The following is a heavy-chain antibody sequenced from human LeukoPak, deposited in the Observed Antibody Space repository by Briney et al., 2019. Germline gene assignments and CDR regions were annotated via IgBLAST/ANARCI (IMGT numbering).Heavy chain of an antibody. CDR3: ARAVGYGAGSYGFDI. CDR1: GFTFSSYW. D-gene: IGHD3-10*01. CDR2: INSDGSST. V-gene: IGHV3-74*01. Sequence: GGSLRLSCAASGFTFSSYWMHWVRQAPGKGLVWVSRINSDGSSTSYADSVKGRFTISRDNAKNTLYLQMNSLRAEDTAVYYCARAVGYGAGSYGFDIWGQGTTVTVSS. J-gene: IGHJ3*02.